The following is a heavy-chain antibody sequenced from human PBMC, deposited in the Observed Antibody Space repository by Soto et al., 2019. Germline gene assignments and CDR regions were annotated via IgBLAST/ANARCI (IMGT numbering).Heavy chain of an antibody. CDR1: GFTFSSYE. D-gene: IGHD3-3*01. CDR2: ISSSGNTI. Sequence: PGGSLRLSCAASGFTFSSYEMNWVRQAPGKGQEWVSYISSSGNTIYYADSVKGRFTVSRDNAKNSLYLQMNSLRAEDTAVYYCARGSITIFGVVLYWGEGTLVTVCS. CDR3: ARGSITIFGVVLY. J-gene: IGHJ4*02. V-gene: IGHV3-48*03.